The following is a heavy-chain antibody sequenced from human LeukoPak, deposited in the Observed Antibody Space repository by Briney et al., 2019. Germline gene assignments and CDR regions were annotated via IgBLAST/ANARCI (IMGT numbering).Heavy chain of an antibody. CDR1: GFSFSSYG. V-gene: IGHV3-30*02. Sequence: GGSLRLSCAASGFSFSSYGMHWVRQAPGKGLEWVAFIRYDGSNKYYADSVKGRFTISRDNSKNTLYLQMNSLRAEDTAVYYCAKEVGPYLSTSYNLWGQGNLVTVSS. CDR3: AKEVGPYLSTSYNL. J-gene: IGHJ4*02. D-gene: IGHD2-2*01. CDR2: IRYDGSNK.